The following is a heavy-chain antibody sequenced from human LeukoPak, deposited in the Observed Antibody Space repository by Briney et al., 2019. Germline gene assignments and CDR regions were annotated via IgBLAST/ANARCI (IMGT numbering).Heavy chain of an antibody. CDR2: IKSKTDGGTT. CDR3: TTAYYDSSGYHPLGY. D-gene: IGHD3-22*01. CDR1: GFTLSNAW. V-gene: IGHV3-15*01. J-gene: IGHJ4*02. Sequence: GGSLRLSCAASGFTLSNAWMSWVRQAPGKGLEWVGRIKSKTDGGTTDYAAPVKGRFTISRDDSKNTLYLQMNSLKTEDTAVYYCTTAYYDSSGYHPLGYWGQGTLVTVSS.